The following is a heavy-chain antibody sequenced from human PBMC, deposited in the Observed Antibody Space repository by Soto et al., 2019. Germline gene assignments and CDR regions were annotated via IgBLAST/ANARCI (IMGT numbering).Heavy chain of an antibody. V-gene: IGHV1-18*01. CDR2: ISAYNGNT. CDR3: AREDIVVVPAAYYYYYYCMDV. D-gene: IGHD2-2*01. J-gene: IGHJ6*02. Sequence: ASVKVSCKASGYTFTSYGISWVRQAPGQGLEWMGWISAYNGNTNYAQKLQGRVTMTTDTSTSTAYMELRSLRSDDTAVYYCAREDIVVVPAAYYYYYYCMDVWGQGATVTVSS. CDR1: GYTFTSYG.